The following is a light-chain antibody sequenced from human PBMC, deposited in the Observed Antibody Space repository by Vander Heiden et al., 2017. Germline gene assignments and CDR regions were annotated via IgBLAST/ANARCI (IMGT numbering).Light chain of an antibody. CDR1: QTINTN. Sequence: IHMTQSLSTLSASVGDRVTITCLASQTINTNLAWYQQKPGKAPNLLIHKASSLESGVPSRFSGSGSGTEFTLSISSLQPDDFATYYCQQYQSYSWTFGRGTKVEIK. CDR2: KAS. J-gene: IGKJ1*01. V-gene: IGKV1-5*03. CDR3: QQYQSYSWT.